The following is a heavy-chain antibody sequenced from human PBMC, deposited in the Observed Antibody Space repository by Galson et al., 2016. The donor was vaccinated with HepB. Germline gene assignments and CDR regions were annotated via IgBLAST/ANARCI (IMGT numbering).Heavy chain of an antibody. J-gene: IGHJ4*02. CDR3: ARDRLASGNHLDY. V-gene: IGHV3-53*01. CDR1: GFTVSSKY. D-gene: IGHD4-23*01. CDR2: IHTGGST. Sequence: SLRLSCAASGFTVSSKYMSWVRQAPGKGLEWVSVIHTGGSTYYADSVKGRFTISRDSSTLYLQMNSLRAEDTAVYYCARDRLASGNHLDYWGQGTLVTVAS.